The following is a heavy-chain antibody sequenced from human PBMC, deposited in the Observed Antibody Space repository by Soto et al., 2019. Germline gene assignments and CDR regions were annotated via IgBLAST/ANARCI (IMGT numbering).Heavy chain of an antibody. J-gene: IGHJ4*02. CDR2: MNPNSGNT. V-gene: IGHV1-8*01. CDR1: VSTFTGYD. D-gene: IGHD3-3*01. CDR3: ARWYYDFWSGYYGY. Sequence: GTATVSCRASVSTFTGYDINWVRQATGQGLEWMGWMNPNSGNTGYAQKFQGRVTMTRNTSISTAYMELSSLRSEDTAVYYCARWYYDFWSGYYGYWGQGTLVTVSS.